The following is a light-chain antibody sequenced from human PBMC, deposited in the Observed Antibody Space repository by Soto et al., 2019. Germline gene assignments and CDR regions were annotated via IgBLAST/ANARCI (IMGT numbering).Light chain of an antibody. CDR3: HQYNNWPPYT. V-gene: IGKV3-15*01. CDR2: GAS. Sequence: VMTQSPATVSASLGGTATLSCRASQPVNTNLAWYHSRPGQAPRLLISGASTRATGVPVRFVGSGSGTEFNLSISGLQAEDFVMSLCHQYNNWPPYTFGQGT. J-gene: IGKJ2*01. CDR1: QPVNTN.